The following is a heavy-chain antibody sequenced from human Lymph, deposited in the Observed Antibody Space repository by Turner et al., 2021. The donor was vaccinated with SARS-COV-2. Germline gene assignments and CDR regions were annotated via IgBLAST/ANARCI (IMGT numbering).Heavy chain of an antibody. CDR3: ARVLPYGDYFDY. Sequence: ELQLVESGGGLIQPGGSLRLSCAASGFTVSSNYMTWVRQAPGKGLEWVSLIYSGGSTYYADSVKGRFTISRDNSKNTLYLQMNSLRADDTAVYYCARVLPYGDYFDYWGQGTLVTVS. J-gene: IGHJ4*02. CDR1: GFTVSSNY. V-gene: IGHV3-53*01. D-gene: IGHD4-17*01. CDR2: IYSGGST.